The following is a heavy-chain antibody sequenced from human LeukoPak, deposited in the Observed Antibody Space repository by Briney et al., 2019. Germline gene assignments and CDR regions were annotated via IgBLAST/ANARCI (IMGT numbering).Heavy chain of an antibody. D-gene: IGHD4-23*01. CDR2: ISGADDG. Sequence: GGSLRLSCAASGFTFSTYTMSWVRQAPGKGLEWFSAISGADDGYYADSVKGRFTIPRDNSKNTLYLQMNSPRAEDTAVYYCAKARTPVTSYFDKWGQGTLVTVSA. CDR3: AKARTPVTSYFDK. J-gene: IGHJ4*02. V-gene: IGHV3-23*01. CDR1: GFTFSTYT.